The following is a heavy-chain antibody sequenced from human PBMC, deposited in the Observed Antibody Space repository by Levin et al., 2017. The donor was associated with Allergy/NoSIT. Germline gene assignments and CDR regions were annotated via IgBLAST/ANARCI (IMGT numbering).Heavy chain of an antibody. Sequence: SQTLSLTCAISGDSVSSNSAAWHWIRQSPSRGLEWLGRTYYRSKWYNDYAVSVKSRITINPDTSKNQFSLQLNSVTPEDTAVYYCARGETGTSPRVGWFDPWGQGTLVTVSS. J-gene: IGHJ5*02. V-gene: IGHV6-1*01. D-gene: IGHD1-7*01. CDR1: GDSVSSNSAA. CDR3: ARGETGTSPRVGWFDP. CDR2: TYYRSKWYN.